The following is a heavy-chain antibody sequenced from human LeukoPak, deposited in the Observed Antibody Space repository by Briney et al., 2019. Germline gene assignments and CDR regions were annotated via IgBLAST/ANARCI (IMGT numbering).Heavy chain of an antibody. J-gene: IGHJ5*02. CDR1: GYTFTSYG. V-gene: IGHV1-18*01. CDR2: INPYNGNS. CDR3: ARGSGAYSGSYYAWFDP. D-gene: IGHD1-26*01. Sequence: GASVKVSCKASGYTFTSYGFSWVRQAPGQGLEWMGWINPYNGNSNYAQKLQGRVTMTTDTSTSTAYMELRSLRSDDTAVYYCARGSGAYSGSYYAWFDPWGQGTLVTVSS.